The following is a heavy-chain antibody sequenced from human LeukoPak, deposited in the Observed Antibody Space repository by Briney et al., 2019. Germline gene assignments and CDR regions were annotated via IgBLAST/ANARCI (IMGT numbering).Heavy chain of an antibody. J-gene: IGHJ3*02. CDR3: AKDLTQLVLAFDI. D-gene: IGHD6-13*01. CDR2: ISENGGRT. CDR1: GFTFGDYA. V-gene: IGHV3-43*02. Sequence: GGSLRLFCAASGFTFGDYAIHWVRQAPGKGLEWVSLISENGGRTYYADSVKGRFTISRDNRKNSLYLQMDSLRTEDSALYYCAKDLTQLVLAFDIWGQGTMVTVSS.